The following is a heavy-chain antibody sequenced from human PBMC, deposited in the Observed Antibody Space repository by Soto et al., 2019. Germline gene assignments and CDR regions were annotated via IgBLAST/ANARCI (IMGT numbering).Heavy chain of an antibody. D-gene: IGHD2-8*01. J-gene: IGHJ4*02. Sequence: GASVKVSCKASGYTFTNYDINWVRQATGQGPEWMGIFNPYTINATYAQNFQGRVTMTSDTSTSTVYMELSSLRSEDTAVYYCARGLGSCAYGVCRIFHYWGQGALVTVSS. CDR3: ARGLGSCAYGVCRIFHY. V-gene: IGHV1-8*01. CDR2: FNPYTINA. CDR1: GYTFTNYD.